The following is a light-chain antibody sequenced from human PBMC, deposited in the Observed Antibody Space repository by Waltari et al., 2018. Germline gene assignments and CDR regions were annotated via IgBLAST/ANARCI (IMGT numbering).Light chain of an antibody. Sequence: QSVVTQPPSVSGAPGQRVTISCTGSRSNIGAIYDVHWYQQLPGTAPKLLIYGNSKRPSGVPDRFSGSKSGTSASLAITGLQAEDEADYYCQSYDSTLSAVIFGGGTKLTVL. CDR1: RSNIGAIYD. CDR3: QSYDSTLSAVI. V-gene: IGLV1-40*02. CDR2: GNS. J-gene: IGLJ2*01.